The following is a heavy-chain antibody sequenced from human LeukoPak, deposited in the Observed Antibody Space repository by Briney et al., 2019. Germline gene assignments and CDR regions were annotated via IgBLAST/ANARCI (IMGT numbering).Heavy chain of an antibody. CDR3: ARPYYYDSSGYYSYYFDY. J-gene: IGHJ4*02. Sequence: SETLSLTCTVSGGSISSSSYYWGWIRQPPRKGLEWIGTIYYSGSTYYNQSLKSRVTISVDTSKNQCSLKLSSVTAADTAVYYCARPYYYDSSGYYSYYFDYWGQGTLVTVSS. V-gene: IGHV4-39*01. CDR2: IYYSGST. D-gene: IGHD3-22*01. CDR1: GGSISSSSYY.